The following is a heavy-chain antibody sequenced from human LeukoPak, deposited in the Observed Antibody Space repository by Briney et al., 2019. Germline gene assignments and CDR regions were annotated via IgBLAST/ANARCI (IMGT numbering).Heavy chain of an antibody. J-gene: IGHJ1*01. D-gene: IGHD6-19*01. CDR2: ISSSSSTI. V-gene: IGHV3-48*01. CDR3: VKDWGSSGKGNFQH. Sequence: GGSLRLSCVTSGFTFKTYAMNWVRQAPGKGLEWVSYISSSSSTIYYADSVKGRLTISRDNAKNSLYLQMNSLRADDTALYYCVKDWGSSGKGNFQHWGQGTLVTVSS. CDR1: GFTFKTYA.